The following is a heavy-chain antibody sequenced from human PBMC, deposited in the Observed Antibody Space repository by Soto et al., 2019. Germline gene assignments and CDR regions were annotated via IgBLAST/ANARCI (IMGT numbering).Heavy chain of an antibody. D-gene: IGHD2-15*01. CDR1: GGSISSYY. CDR3: ARVGVCGGGSCYPSPYFDY. V-gene: IGHV4-59*01. CDR2: IYYSGST. J-gene: IGHJ4*02. Sequence: SETLSLTCTVSGGSISSYYWSWIRQPPGKGLEWIGYIYYSGSTNYNPSLKSRVTISVDTPKNQFSLKLSSVTAADTAVYYCARVGVCGGGSCYPSPYFDYWGQGTLVTVSS.